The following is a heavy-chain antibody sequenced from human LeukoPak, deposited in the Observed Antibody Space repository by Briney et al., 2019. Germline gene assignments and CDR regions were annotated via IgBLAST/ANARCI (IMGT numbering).Heavy chain of an antibody. V-gene: IGHV4-59*11. D-gene: IGHD6-13*01. CDR1: GGSISSHY. CDR2: IYYSGST. Sequence: PSETLSLTCTVSGGSISSHYWSWIRQPPGKGLEWIGYIYYSGSTNYNPSLKSRVTISVDTSKNQFSLKLSSVTAADTAVYYCAREGGGSSSWYGYLDYWGQGTLVTVSS. CDR3: AREGGGSSSWYGYLDY. J-gene: IGHJ4*02.